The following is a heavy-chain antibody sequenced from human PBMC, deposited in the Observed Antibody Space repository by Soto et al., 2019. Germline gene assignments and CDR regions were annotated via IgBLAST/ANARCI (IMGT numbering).Heavy chain of an antibody. CDR1: GLTFSSYG. Sequence: QVQLVESGGGVVQPGRSLRLSCAASGLTFSSYGMHWVRQAPGKGLEWVAVISYDGSNKYYADSVKGRFTISRDNSKNTLYLQMNSLRAEDTAVYYCAKDLYSSSPGMDVWGQGTTVTVSS. J-gene: IGHJ6*02. V-gene: IGHV3-30*18. D-gene: IGHD6-6*01. CDR2: ISYDGSNK. CDR3: AKDLYSSSPGMDV.